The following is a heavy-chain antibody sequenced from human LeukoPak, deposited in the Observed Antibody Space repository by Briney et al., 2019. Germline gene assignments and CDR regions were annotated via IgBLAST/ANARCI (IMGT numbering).Heavy chain of an antibody. J-gene: IGHJ4*02. D-gene: IGHD4-17*01. Sequence: GSLRLSCAASGFXFSSYSMNWVRQAPGKGLEWVSSISSSSSYIYYADSVKGRFIISRDNAKNSLYLQMNSLRAEDTAVYYCARDGDYGDYPFDYWGQGTLVTVSS. CDR1: GFXFSSYS. CDR3: ARDGDYGDYPFDY. V-gene: IGHV3-21*01. CDR2: ISSSSSYI.